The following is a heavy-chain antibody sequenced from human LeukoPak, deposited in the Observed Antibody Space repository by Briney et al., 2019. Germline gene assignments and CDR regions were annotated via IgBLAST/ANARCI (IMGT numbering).Heavy chain of an antibody. D-gene: IGHD2-15*01. CDR2: IRYDGSNK. Sequence: GGSLRLSCAASGFTFSSYGMHWVRQAPGKGLEWVAFIRYDGSNKYYADSVKGRLTISRDNSKNTLYLQMNSLRAEDTAVYYCAKAPYCSGGSCYDDYWGQGTLVTVSS. CDR1: GFTFSSYG. V-gene: IGHV3-30*02. J-gene: IGHJ4*02. CDR3: AKAPYCSGGSCYDDY.